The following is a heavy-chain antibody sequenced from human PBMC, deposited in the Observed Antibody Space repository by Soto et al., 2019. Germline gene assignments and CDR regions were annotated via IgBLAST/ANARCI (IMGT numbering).Heavy chain of an antibody. D-gene: IGHD3-10*01. CDR2: IYYSGST. CDR1: GNSISSGGYY. Sequence: QVQLQESGPGLVKPSQTLSLTCTVSGNSISSGGYYWRWIRQHPGKGLEWIGYIYYSGSTFYHLSLKSRVSISPDTSQNQSPLKLTSVTAADTALYDCAEGRRGFDYWGQGTLVTVSS. CDR3: AEGRRGFDY. V-gene: IGHV4-31*03. J-gene: IGHJ4*02.